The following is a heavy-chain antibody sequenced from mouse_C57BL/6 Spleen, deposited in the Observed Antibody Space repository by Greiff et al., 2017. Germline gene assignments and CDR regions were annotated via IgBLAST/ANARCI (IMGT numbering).Heavy chain of an antibody. J-gene: IGHJ2*01. CDR2: IYPRDGST. V-gene: IGHV1-78*01. CDR3: ARGDYYGSSYFYFDY. Sequence: QVQLQQSDAELVKPGASVKISCKVSGYTFTDHTIHWMKQRPEQGLEWIGYIYPRDGSTKYNEKFKGKATLTADKSSSTAYMQLNSLTSEDSAVYFCARGDYYGSSYFYFDYWGQGTTLTVSS. D-gene: IGHD1-1*01. CDR1: GYTFTDHT.